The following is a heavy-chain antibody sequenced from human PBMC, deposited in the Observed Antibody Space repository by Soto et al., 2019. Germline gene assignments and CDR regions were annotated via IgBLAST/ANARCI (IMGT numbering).Heavy chain of an antibody. J-gene: IGHJ6*04. CDR2: ISSSSSYI. D-gene: IGHD3-3*01. V-gene: IGHV3-21*01. CDR1: GFTFSSYS. Sequence: LRLSCAASGFTFSSYSMNWVRQAPGKGLEWVSSISSSSSYIYYADSVKGRFTISRDNAKNSLYLQMNSLRAEDTAVYYCARDGAPGLRFLEWLLWDAWGKGTTVTVSS. CDR3: ARDGAPGLRFLEWLLWDA.